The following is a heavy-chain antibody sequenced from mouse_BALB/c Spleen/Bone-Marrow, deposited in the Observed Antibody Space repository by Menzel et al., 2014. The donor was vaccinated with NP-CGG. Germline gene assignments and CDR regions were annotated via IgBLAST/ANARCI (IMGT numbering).Heavy chain of an antibody. V-gene: IGHV1-31*01. CDR3: ARYYYGSSYFDY. CDR2: INPYNGAT. CDR1: GYSFTGYY. D-gene: IGHD1-1*01. J-gene: IGHJ2*01. Sequence: EVHLVESGPELVKPGASVKISCKASGYSFTGYYMHWVKQSHVKSLEWIGRINPYNGATRYNQNFKDKASVIVDKSSXTAYKELHSLTSEDSAVYYCARYYYGSSYFDYWGQGTTLAVSS.